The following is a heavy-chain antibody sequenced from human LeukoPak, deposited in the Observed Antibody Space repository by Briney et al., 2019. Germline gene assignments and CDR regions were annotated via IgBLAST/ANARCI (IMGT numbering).Heavy chain of an antibody. J-gene: IGHJ4*02. CDR3: ERHNYYDSSGYYTLLFDY. CDR1: GGSISSYY. CDR2: IYYSAST. Sequence: SETLSLTCTVTGGSISSYYWSWIRQPPGKGLEWIAYIYYSASTNYNPPLKSPVTISVDTSKNKFSLKLSSVTAADTAVYYCERHNYYDSSGYYTLLFDYWGQGTLVTVSS. D-gene: IGHD3-22*01. V-gene: IGHV4-59*01.